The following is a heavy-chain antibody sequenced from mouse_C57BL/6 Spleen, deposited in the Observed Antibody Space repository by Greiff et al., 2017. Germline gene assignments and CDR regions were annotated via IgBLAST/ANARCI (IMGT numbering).Heavy chain of an antibody. CDR2: IYPSDSET. CDR1: GYTFTSYW. Sequence: QVQLQQPGAELVRPGSSVKLSCKASGYTFTSYWMDWVKQRPGQGLEWIGNIYPSDSETHYNQKFKDKATLTVDKSSSTAYMQLSSLPSEDSAFYYYARVSYWYFDVSLPRTTVPVSS. J-gene: IGHJ1*01. CDR3: ARVSYWYFDV. V-gene: IGHV1-61*01.